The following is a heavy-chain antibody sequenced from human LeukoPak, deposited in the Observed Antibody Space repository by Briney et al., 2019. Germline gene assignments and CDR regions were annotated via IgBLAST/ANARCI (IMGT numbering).Heavy chain of an antibody. D-gene: IGHD1-26*01. CDR1: GFTFSSYS. V-gene: IGHV3-21*04. CDR3: AKVRYSGSYWDY. CDR2: ISSSSSYI. Sequence: GGSLRLSCAASGFTFSSYSMNWVRQAPGKGLEWVSSISSSSSYIYYADSVKGRFTISRDNSKNSLYLQMNSLRAEDTALYSCAKVRYSGSYWDYWGQGTLVTVSS. J-gene: IGHJ4*02.